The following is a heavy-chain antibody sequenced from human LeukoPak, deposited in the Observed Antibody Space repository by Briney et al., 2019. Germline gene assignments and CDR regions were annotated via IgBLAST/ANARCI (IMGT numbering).Heavy chain of an antibody. Sequence: ASVKVSCKASGYTFTSYGISWVRQAPGQGLEWMGWISAYNGNTNYAQKLQGRVTMTTDTSTSTAYMELRSLRSDDTAVYYCAKDRLLNCRGDCYIFDYWGQGTVVTVSS. CDR1: GYTFTSYG. CDR2: ISAYNGNT. V-gene: IGHV1-18*01. J-gene: IGHJ4*02. D-gene: IGHD2-21*02. CDR3: AKDRLLNCRGDCYIFDY.